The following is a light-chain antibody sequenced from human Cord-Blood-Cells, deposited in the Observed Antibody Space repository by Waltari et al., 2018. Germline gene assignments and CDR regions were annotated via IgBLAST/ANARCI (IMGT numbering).Light chain of an antibody. CDR1: SRDVGGYNY. CDR3: SSYTSSSTLV. V-gene: IGLV2-14*01. CDR2: DVS. J-gene: IGLJ2*01. Sequence: QSALTQSASVSGSPGQSITISCTGTSRDVGGYNYVSWYQQHPGKAPKLMIYDVSNRPSGFSNRFSGSKSGNTASLTISGLQAEDEADYYCSSYTSSSTLVFGGGTKLTVL.